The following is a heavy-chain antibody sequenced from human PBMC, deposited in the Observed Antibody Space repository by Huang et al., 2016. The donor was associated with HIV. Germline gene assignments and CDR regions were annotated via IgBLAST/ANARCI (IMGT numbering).Heavy chain of an antibody. CDR3: ARALRGYSYGTFDY. Sequence: QVQLVESGGGVVQPGRSLRLSCDASGFSFSKYSMRWVRQAPGKGLECVAVISYDGSEKYYADSVKGRFTISRDNSKNTLYLQMNSLRAEDTAVYYCARALRGYSYGTFDYWGQGTLVTVSS. CDR2: ISYDGSEK. V-gene: IGHV3-30-3*01. CDR1: GFSFSKYS. D-gene: IGHD5-12*01. J-gene: IGHJ4*02.